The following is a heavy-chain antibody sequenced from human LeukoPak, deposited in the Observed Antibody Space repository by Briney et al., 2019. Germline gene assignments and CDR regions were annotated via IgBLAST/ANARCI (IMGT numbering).Heavy chain of an antibody. CDR2: ISSSSSYI. V-gene: IGHV3-21*01. J-gene: IGHJ4*02. CDR1: GFTFSSYG. D-gene: IGHD3-10*01. CDR3: AKAFYGSGSYPIDY. Sequence: GGSLRLSCAASGFTFSSYGMTWVRQAPGKGLEWVSSISSSSSYIYYADSVKGRFTISRDNAKNSLCLQMNSLRAEDTAVYYCAKAFYGSGSYPIDYWGQGTLVTVSS.